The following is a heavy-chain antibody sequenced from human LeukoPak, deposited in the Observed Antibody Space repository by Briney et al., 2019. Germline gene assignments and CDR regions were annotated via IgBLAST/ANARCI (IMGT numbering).Heavy chain of an antibody. CDR3: ARERSGSGSYYTLDY. J-gene: IGHJ4*02. CDR1: GFTVSSNS. CDR2: IYSDNT. Sequence: PGGSLRLSCTVSGFTVSSNSMSWVRQAPGKGLEWVSFIYSDNTHYSDSVKGRFTISRDNSKNTLYLQMNSLRAEDTAVYYCARERSGSGSYYTLDYWGQGTLVTVSS. V-gene: IGHV3-53*01. D-gene: IGHD3-10*01.